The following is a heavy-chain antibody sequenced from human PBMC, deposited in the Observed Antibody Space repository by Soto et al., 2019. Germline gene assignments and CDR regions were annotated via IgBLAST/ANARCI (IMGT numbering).Heavy chain of an antibody. CDR2: IYHSGST. CDR1: GGSISSGGYS. CDR3: ATMTTLTTRAIDI. Sequence: QLQLQESGSGLVKPSQTLSLTCAVAGGSISSGGYSWNWIRQPPGRGVEWIGYIYHSGSTYYNPSLKIRVTISLDRSKDQFSLKLSSVTAADTAVYYCATMTTLTTRAIDIWGQGTMVTVSS. J-gene: IGHJ3*02. V-gene: IGHV4-30-2*01. D-gene: IGHD4-17*01.